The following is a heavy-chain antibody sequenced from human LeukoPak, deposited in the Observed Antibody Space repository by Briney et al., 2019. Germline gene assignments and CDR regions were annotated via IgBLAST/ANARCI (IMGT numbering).Heavy chain of an antibody. Sequence: KPGGSLRLPCAASGFTFSSYSMNWVRQAPGKGLEWLSSNSSSSSYIYYADSVKGRFTISRDNAKNSLYLQMNSLRAEDTAVYYCASHVPYSSGWSSFDYWGQGTLVTVSS. CDR1: GFTFSSYS. CDR3: ASHVPYSSGWSSFDY. V-gene: IGHV3-21*01. D-gene: IGHD6-19*01. J-gene: IGHJ4*02. CDR2: NSSSSSYI.